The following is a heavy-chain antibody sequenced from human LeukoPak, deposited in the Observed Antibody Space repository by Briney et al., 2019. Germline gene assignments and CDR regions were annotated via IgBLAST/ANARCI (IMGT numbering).Heavy chain of an antibody. J-gene: IGHJ5*02. CDR3: AGVSSASTRFDP. CDR1: GGSISSGDYY. D-gene: IGHD6-19*01. Sequence: SQTLSLTCTVSGGSISSGDYYWTWIRQHPGKGLEWIGYIYYSGSPYYNPSLKSRVSMSVDTSKSQFSLKLSSVSTADTAVYYRAGVSSASTRFDPWGQGTLVTVSS. V-gene: IGHV4-31*03. CDR2: IYYSGSP.